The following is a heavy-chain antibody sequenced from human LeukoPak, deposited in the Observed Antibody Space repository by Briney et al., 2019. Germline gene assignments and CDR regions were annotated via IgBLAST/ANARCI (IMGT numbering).Heavy chain of an antibody. Sequence: GGSLRLSCAASGFTFSNYDMHWVRQATGKGLEWVSTIGTAGDTYYPGSVKGRFTISRENAKKSLYLQMNSLRAGDTAVYYRARGGGYCSGGNCHLNWFDPWGQGTLVTVSS. J-gene: IGHJ5*02. V-gene: IGHV3-13*04. CDR3: ARGGGYCSGGNCHLNWFDP. CDR1: GFTFSNYD. D-gene: IGHD2-15*01. CDR2: IGTAGDT.